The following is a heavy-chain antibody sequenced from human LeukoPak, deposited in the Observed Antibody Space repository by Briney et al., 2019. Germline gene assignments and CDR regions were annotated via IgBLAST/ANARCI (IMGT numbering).Heavy chain of an antibody. CDR2: INPDGTTT. Sequence: GGSLRLSCAASGFTFSTYWMHWVRQAPGKGLVWVSRINPDGTTTSYADSVKGRFTISRDNAKDTVYLQMNSLRAEDTAVYYCARVQSGSSWYDSGAFDIWGQGTMVTVSS. CDR3: ARVQSGSSWYDSGAFDI. CDR1: GFTFSTYW. D-gene: IGHD6-13*01. J-gene: IGHJ3*02. V-gene: IGHV3-74*01.